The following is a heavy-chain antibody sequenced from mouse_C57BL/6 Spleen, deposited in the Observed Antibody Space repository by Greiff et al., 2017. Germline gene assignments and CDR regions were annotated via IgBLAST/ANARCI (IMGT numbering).Heavy chain of an antibody. J-gene: IGHJ2*01. Sequence: QVQLKQSGPGLVQPSQSLSITCTVSGFSLTSYGVHWVRQSPGKGLEWLGVIWSGGSTDYNAAFISRLSISKDNSKSQVFSKMNSLQADDTAIYYCARNYGYFNYFDYWGQGTTLTVSS. V-gene: IGHV2-2*01. CDR2: IWSGGST. CDR1: GFSLTSYG. D-gene: IGHD2-2*01. CDR3: ARNYGYFNYFDY.